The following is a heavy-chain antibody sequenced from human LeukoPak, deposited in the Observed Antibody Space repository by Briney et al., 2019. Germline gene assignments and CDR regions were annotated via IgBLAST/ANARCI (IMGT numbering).Heavy chain of an antibody. CDR1: GFSVSSQY. CDR2: IYTGGTT. Sequence: GESLPHSRSASGFSVSSQYMRWVRQAPGKGLEWVSVIYTGGTTHYAASVKGRFTNSRDNAKNTLYLQMKSLRVEDTAGYYGARRKVVSAYRYGMDGWGQGTTVTVSS. CDR3: ARRKVVSAYRYGMDG. D-gene: IGHD2-2*01. V-gene: IGHV3-66*01. J-gene: IGHJ6*02.